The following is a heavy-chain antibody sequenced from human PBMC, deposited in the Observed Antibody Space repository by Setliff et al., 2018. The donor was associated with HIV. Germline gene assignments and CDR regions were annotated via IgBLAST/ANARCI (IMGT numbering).Heavy chain of an antibody. CDR2: VYYSGST. Sequence: SETLSLTCTVSGGSIRNGLYYWHWIRQPPGKGLEWIGSVYYSGSTYYKPSLKSRVTISVDTSKNQFSLRLSSVTAADTAVYYCAREPLDIAGIRFQNWGQGTLVTVSS. J-gene: IGHJ1*01. CDR1: GGSIRNGLYY. V-gene: IGHV4-39*02. CDR3: AREPLDIAGIRFQN. D-gene: IGHD5-12*01.